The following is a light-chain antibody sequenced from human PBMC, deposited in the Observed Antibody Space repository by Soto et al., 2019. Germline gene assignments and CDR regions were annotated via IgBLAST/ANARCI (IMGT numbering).Light chain of an antibody. CDR3: QQYNKWPLT. V-gene: IGKV3-15*01. CDR1: QSVSSN. J-gene: IGKJ4*01. Sequence: EIMMTQSPATLSVSPGERATLSCRASQSVSSNLAWYQQKPGQAPRLLIYGVSTRATGIPARFSGSGSGTEFTLTVNSLQSEDSGVYFCQQYNKWPLTFGGGTEVEIK. CDR2: GVS.